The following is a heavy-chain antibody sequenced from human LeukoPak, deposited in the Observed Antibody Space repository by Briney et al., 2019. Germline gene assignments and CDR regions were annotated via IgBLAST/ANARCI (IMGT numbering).Heavy chain of an antibody. CDR1: GGSISSYY. D-gene: IGHD1-26*01. Sequence: SETLSLTCTVSGGSISSYYWSWIRQPPGKGLEWIGYIYYSGSTNYNPSLKSRVTISVDTSKNQFSLKLSSVTDADTAVYYCATYSGSNEMASYYSGYWGQGTLVTVSS. V-gene: IGHV4-59*01. CDR2: IYYSGST. CDR3: ATYSGSNEMASYYSGY. J-gene: IGHJ4*02.